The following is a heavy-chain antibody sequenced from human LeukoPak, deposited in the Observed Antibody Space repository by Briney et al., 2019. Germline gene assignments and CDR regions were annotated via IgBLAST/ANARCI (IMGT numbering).Heavy chain of an antibody. CDR3: ARGESGDYDFWSGSQADAFDI. V-gene: IGHV1-8*03. D-gene: IGHD3-3*01. CDR1: AYSKNEFY. Sequence: GASVKVSCTVSAYSKNEFYGHWVRQATGQGLEWMGWMNPNSGNTGYAQKFQGRVTITRNTSISTAYMELSSLRSEDTAVYYCARGESGDYDFWSGSQADAFDIWGQGTMVTVSS. CDR2: MNPNSGNT. J-gene: IGHJ3*02.